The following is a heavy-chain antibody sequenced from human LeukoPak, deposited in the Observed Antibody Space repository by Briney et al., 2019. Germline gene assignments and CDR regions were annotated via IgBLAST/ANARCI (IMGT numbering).Heavy chain of an antibody. Sequence: PGRSLRLSCAASGFTFDDYAMHWVRQAPGKGLEWVSGISWNSGSIGYADSVKGRFTISRDNAKNSLYLQMNSLRAEDTALYYCAKAPFYGGNSLGAFDIWGQGTMVTVSS. CDR1: GFTFDDYA. J-gene: IGHJ3*02. V-gene: IGHV3-9*01. CDR3: AKAPFYGGNSLGAFDI. D-gene: IGHD4-23*01. CDR2: ISWNSGSI.